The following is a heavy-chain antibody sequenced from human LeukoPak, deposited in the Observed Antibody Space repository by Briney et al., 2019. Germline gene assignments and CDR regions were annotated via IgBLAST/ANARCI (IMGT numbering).Heavy chain of an antibody. CDR2: MNPNSGNT. CDR1: GYTFTSYD. CDR3: ARAVVVPAAMDYYYYYMDV. D-gene: IGHD2-2*01. Sequence: ASVKVSCKASGYTFTSYDINWVRQATGQGLEWMGWMNPNSGNTGYAQKFQGRVTMTRNTSISTAYMELSSLRSEDTAVSYCARAVVVPAAMDYYYYYMDVWGKGTTVTVSS. J-gene: IGHJ6*03. V-gene: IGHV1-8*01.